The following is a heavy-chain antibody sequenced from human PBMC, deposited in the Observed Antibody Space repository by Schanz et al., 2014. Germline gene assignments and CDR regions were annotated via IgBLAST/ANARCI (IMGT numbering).Heavy chain of an antibody. Sequence: QVQLVQSGAEVKKPGSSVKVSCKASGGTFSSYAFSWVRQAPGQGLEWMGKIIPILGMENYAQKFQGRVTMTTDTATNTAYMELRSLRLDDTAVYYCARATTAWPFDLWGQGTLVTVSS. D-gene: IGHD4-17*01. CDR2: IIPILGME. CDR1: GGTFSSYA. J-gene: IGHJ4*02. V-gene: IGHV1-69*04. CDR3: ARATTAWPFDL.